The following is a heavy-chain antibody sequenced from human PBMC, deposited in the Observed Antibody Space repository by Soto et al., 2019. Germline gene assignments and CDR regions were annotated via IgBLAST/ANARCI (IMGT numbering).Heavy chain of an antibody. CDR3: AKSRRGRSSSTSCYISSSSDCPNYYYYGMDV. D-gene: IGHD2-2*02. V-gene: IGHV3-23*01. Sequence: GGSLRLSCAASGFTFSSYAMSWVRQAPGKGLEWVSAISGSGGSTYYADSVKGRFTISRDHSKNTLYLQMNSLRAEDTAVYYCAKSRRGRSSSTSCYISSSSDCPNYYYYGMDVWGQGTTVTVSS. CDR1: GFTFSSYA. CDR2: ISGSGGST. J-gene: IGHJ6*02.